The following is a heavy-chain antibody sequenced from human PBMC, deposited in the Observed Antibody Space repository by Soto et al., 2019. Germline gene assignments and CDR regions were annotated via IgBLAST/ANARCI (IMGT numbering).Heavy chain of an antibody. J-gene: IGHJ6*02. CDR3: ARPLYVSGGMDV. Sequence: EVQLVESGGGLVKPGGSLRLSCAASGFTFSSYSMNWVRQAPGKGLEWVSSISSSSSYIYYADSVKGRFTISRDNAKNSLYLQMNSLRAEDTAVYYCARPLYVSGGMDVWGQGTTVTVSS. CDR2: ISSSSSYI. V-gene: IGHV3-21*01. D-gene: IGHD3-16*01. CDR1: GFTFSSYS.